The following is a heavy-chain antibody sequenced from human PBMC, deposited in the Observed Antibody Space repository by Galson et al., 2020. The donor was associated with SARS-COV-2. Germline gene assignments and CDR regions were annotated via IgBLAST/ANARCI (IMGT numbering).Heavy chain of an antibody. J-gene: IGHJ4*02. V-gene: IGHV2-5*02. CDR1: EFSLSTSGVG. CDR2: IYWDDDK. D-gene: IGHD3-22*01. Sequence: SGPTLVKPTQTLTLTCTFSEFSLSTSGVGVGWIRQPPGKALEWLALIYWDDDKRYSPSLKSRLTITKDTSKNQVVLTMTNMDPVDTATYYCAREMDTYYYDSSGYHPFDYWGQGTLVTVSS. CDR3: AREMDTYYYDSSGYHPFDY.